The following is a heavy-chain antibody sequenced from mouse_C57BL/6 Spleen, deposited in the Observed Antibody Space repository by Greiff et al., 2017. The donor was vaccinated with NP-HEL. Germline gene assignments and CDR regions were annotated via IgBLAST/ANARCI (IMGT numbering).Heavy chain of an antibody. CDR3: ALYYYGSSYVGFAY. Sequence: EVQLQESGPGMVKPSQSLSLTCTVTGYSITSGYDWHWIRHFPGNKLEWMGYISYSGSTNYNPSLKSRISITHDTSKNHFFLKLNSVTTEDTATYYCALYYYGSSYVGFAYWGQGTLVTVSA. CDR2: ISYSGST. D-gene: IGHD1-1*01. V-gene: IGHV3-1*01. CDR1: GYSITSGYD. J-gene: IGHJ3*01.